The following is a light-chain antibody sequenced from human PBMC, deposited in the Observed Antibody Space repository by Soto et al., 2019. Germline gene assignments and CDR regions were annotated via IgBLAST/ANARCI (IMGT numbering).Light chain of an antibody. V-gene: IGKV3D-20*02. J-gene: IGKJ1*01. CDR2: YAY. CDR1: QSVSSNY. CDR3: HQRSSWPRGT. Sequence: EIALTQSPGTLSLSPGEKATFSCGASQSVSSNYLAWYQQKPGQAPRLLIYYAYRRTTGIPDRFSGSGYGTDFTLTISSLEPDDFAVYYCHQRSSWPRGTFGQGTKVDIK.